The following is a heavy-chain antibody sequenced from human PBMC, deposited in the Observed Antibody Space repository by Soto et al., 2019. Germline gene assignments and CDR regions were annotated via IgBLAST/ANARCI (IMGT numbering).Heavy chain of an antibody. CDR1: GYSFTGYW. J-gene: IGHJ5*02. Sequence: GESLKISCKGSGYSFTGYWIGWVRQMPGKGLEWMGIICPGDSDTRYSPSFQGQVTISADKSISTAYLQWSSLKASDTAMYYCATAVQGYCSSTSCHPWFDPWGQGTLVTVSS. CDR2: ICPGDSDT. CDR3: ATAVQGYCSSTSCHPWFDP. D-gene: IGHD2-2*01. V-gene: IGHV5-51*01.